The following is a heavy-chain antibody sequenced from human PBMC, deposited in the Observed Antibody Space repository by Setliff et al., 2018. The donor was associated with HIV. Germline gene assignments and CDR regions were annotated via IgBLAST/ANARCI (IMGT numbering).Heavy chain of an antibody. Sequence: VESLKISCKGSGYGFSNYWLAWVRQTPGKGLEWMGTSYPGDSDTRYSPSFQGQVTFSADKSINTAYLQWGSLKASDTGIYFCARQTSRYVTLSPPDYWGQGTWVTVSS. D-gene: IGHD3-9*01. CDR1: GYGFSNYW. CDR2: SYPGDSDT. V-gene: IGHV5-51*01. J-gene: IGHJ4*02. CDR3: ARQTSRYVTLSPPDY.